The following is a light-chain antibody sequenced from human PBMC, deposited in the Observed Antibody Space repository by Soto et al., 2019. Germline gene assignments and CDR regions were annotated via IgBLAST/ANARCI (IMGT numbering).Light chain of an antibody. CDR3: QAWDNSTAV. Sequence: SYELTQPPSVSVSPGQTASISCSGDKLGDKYASWYQQKPGQSPVLVIYQDSERPSGIPERFSGSNSGNTATLTISGTQAMDEADYYCQAWDNSTAVFAGGTKLTVL. J-gene: IGLJ3*02. CDR1: KLGDKY. CDR2: QDS. V-gene: IGLV3-1*01.